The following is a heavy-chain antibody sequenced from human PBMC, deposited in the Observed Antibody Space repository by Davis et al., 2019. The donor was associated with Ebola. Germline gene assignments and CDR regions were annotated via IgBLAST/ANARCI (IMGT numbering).Heavy chain of an antibody. CDR1: GFTFSSYA. CDR2: ISGSGGST. D-gene: IGHD2-2*02. V-gene: IGHV3-23*01. J-gene: IGHJ6*02. CDR3: AKAKGGYCSSTSCYTDYYYYGMDV. Sequence: GESLKISCAASGFTFSSYAMSWVRQAPGKGLEWVSAISGSGGSTYYADSVKGRFTISRDNSKNTLYLQMNSLRAEDTAVYYCAKAKGGYCSSTSCYTDYYYYGMDVWGQGTTVTVSS.